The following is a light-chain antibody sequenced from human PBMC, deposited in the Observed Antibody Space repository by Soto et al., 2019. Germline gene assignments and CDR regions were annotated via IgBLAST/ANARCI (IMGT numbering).Light chain of an antibody. CDR2: GAS. Sequence: EIVLTQSPGTLSLSPGERATLSCRASQSASSNVAWYQQRPGQAPRLLIYGASTRATGIPARFSGSGSGTDFTLTIIRLESEDFEVYYCQQYKYWTFGQGTKVELK. CDR1: QSASSN. V-gene: IGKV3-15*01. CDR3: QQYKYWT. J-gene: IGKJ1*01.